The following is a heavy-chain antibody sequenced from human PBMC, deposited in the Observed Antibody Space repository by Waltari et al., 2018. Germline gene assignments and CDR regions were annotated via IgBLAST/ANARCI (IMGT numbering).Heavy chain of an antibody. CDR1: GGTFSSYA. V-gene: IGHV1-69*15. J-gene: IGHJ3*02. Sequence: QVQLVQSGAEVKKPASSVKVFCTASGGTFSSYAISRVAQAPGQGLEWMGRIIPIFGTANYAQKFQGRVTITADESTSTAYMELSSLRSEDTAVYYCARGKDMKDSYAFDIWGQGTMVTVSS. D-gene: IGHD2-15*01. CDR3: ARGKDMKDSYAFDI. CDR2: IIPIFGTA.